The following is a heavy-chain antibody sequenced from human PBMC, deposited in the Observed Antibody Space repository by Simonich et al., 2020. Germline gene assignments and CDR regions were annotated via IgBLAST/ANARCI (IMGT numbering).Heavy chain of an antibody. CDR2: IYYSGST. CDR3: ARLPDY. Sequence: QVQLQESGPGLVKPSETLSLTCTVSGGSISSYYWSWIRQPPGKGLEWIGYIYYSGSTNYNPSHKSRVTISVDTSKNQFSLKRSSVTAADTAVYYCARLPDYWGQGTLVTVSS. J-gene: IGHJ4*02. CDR1: GGSISSYY. V-gene: IGHV4-59*08.